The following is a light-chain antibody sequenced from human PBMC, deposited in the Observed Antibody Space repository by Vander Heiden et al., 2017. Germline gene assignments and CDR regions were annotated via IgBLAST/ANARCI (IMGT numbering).Light chain of an antibody. V-gene: IGKV3-20*01. CDR1: QSLSRNF. CDR2: GAS. J-gene: IGKJ4*01. CDR3: QQDDKLPLT. Sequence: TVLTQSPGTLSLSPGQRATLSCRASQSLSRNFLAWYQQKPGQSPRLLIYGASNRAAGTPDRFSGSGSGTAFTLTISRLEPEDFAVYFCQQDDKLPLTFGGGTKVDIK.